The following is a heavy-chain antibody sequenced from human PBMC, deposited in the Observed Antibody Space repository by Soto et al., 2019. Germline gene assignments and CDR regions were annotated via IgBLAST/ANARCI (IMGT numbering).Heavy chain of an antibody. V-gene: IGHV4-30-4*01. Sequence: SETLSLTCTVSGGSISSGDYYWSWIRQPPGKGLEWIGYIYYSGSNYYNPSLKSRVTISVDTSKNQFSLKLSSVTAADTAVYYCARDYGRGEYSSSSDPYYYYGMDVWGQGTTVTAP. D-gene: IGHD6-6*01. CDR2: IYYSGSN. J-gene: IGHJ6*02. CDR3: ARDYGRGEYSSSSDPYYYYGMDV. CDR1: GGSISSGDYY.